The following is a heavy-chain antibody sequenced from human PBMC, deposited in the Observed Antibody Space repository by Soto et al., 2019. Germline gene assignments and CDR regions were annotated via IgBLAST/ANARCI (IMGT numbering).Heavy chain of an antibody. Sequence: SETLSLTCIVSGDSVTFGHYYWSWIRQPPGKGLEWIGHIFFTGATNYNPSLKSRVTISVDTSKNQFSLKLSSVTAADTAVYYCARDLRGYSGYEYYFDYWGQGTLVTVSS. V-gene: IGHV4-61*01. J-gene: IGHJ4*02. CDR3: ARDLRGYSGYEYYFDY. CDR1: GDSVTFGHYY. D-gene: IGHD5-12*01. CDR2: IFFTGAT.